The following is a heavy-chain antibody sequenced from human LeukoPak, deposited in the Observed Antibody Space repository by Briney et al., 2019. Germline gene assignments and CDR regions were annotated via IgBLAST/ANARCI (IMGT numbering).Heavy chain of an antibody. V-gene: IGHV4-59*01. CDR3: ARASLDDGRNWFDP. D-gene: IGHD3-22*01. J-gene: IGHJ5*02. CDR2: IYNSGYT. CDR1: GGSIRSYY. Sequence: SETLSLTCTGSGGSIRSYYWSWIRQPPGKGLEWIAYIYNSGYTNYNPSLKSRVTMSVDTSKNQFSLKLTSVTAADTAVYYCARASLDDGRNWFDPWGQGTLVTVSS.